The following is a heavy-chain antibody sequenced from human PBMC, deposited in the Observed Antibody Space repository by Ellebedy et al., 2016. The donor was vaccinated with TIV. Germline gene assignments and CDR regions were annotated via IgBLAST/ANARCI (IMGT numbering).Heavy chain of an antibody. J-gene: IGHJ4*02. CDR1: GFTFGDYA. CDR3: VRAWSTRYDSHLFGY. Sequence: PGGSLRLSCAASGFTFGDYAMHWVRQAPGKGLEWLAVISYEGGDAFYADSVKGRFTISRDQSTSSLFLDMNSLRVEDTALYHCVRAWSTRYDSHLFGYWGQGALVTVSS. V-gene: IGHV3-30*01. D-gene: IGHD3-22*01. CDR2: ISYEGGDA.